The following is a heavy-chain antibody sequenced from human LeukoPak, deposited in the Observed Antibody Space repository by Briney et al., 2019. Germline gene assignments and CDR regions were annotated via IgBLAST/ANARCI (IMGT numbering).Heavy chain of an antibody. Sequence: PSETLSLTCTVSGGSISSYYWSWIRQPPGKGLEWIGYIYYSGSTNYNPSLKSRVTISVDTSKNQFSLKLSSVTAADTAVYYCASLGCCSSTSCYRGIFDYWGQGTLVTVSS. V-gene: IGHV4-59*01. D-gene: IGHD2-2*01. CDR2: IYYSGST. CDR1: GGSISSYY. CDR3: ASLGCCSSTSCYRGIFDY. J-gene: IGHJ4*02.